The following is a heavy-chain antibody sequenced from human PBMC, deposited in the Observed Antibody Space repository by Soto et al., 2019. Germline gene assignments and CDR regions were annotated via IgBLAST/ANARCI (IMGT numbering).Heavy chain of an antibody. CDR3: ARWSYLDY. Sequence: GGSLRLSCAASGFSFGSYALSWVRQAPGKGLEWVSTISGSDGKTFYADAVKGRFSISRDTSQNTLYLQMNSLRADDTAIYYCARWSYLDYWGQGTRVTV. CDR1: GFSFGSYA. D-gene: IGHD3-3*01. CDR2: ISGSDGKT. J-gene: IGHJ4*02. V-gene: IGHV3-23*01.